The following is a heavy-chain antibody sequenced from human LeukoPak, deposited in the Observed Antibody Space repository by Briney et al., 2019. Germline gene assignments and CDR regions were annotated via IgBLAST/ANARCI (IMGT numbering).Heavy chain of an antibody. J-gene: IGHJ3*02. D-gene: IGHD4-17*01. Sequence: GGSLRLSCAASGFTFSSYSMNWVRQAPGKGLEWVSSISSSSSYIYYADSVKGRFTISRDNAKNSLYLQMNSLRAEDTAVYYCARDGASMTTVTTEDAFDIWGQGTMVTVSS. V-gene: IGHV3-21*04. CDR3: ARDGASMTTVTTEDAFDI. CDR1: GFTFSSYS. CDR2: ISSSSSYI.